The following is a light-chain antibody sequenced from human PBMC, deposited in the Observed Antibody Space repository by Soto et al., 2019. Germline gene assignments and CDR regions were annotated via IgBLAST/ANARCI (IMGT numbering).Light chain of an antibody. CDR1: QGISSA. Sequence: AIQLTQSPSSLSASVGDRVTITCRASQGISSALAWYQQKPGKAPKLLIYDASSLESGVPSRFSGSGSGTDCTLTISSLQAEDFAAYYFQQFNNYPMYTVGQGTKREIK. CDR2: DAS. J-gene: IGKJ2*01. CDR3: QQFNNYPMYT. V-gene: IGKV1D-13*01.